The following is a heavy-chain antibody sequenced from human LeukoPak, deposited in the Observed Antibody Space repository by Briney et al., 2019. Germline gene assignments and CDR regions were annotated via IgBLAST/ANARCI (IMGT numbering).Heavy chain of an antibody. CDR3: ARVLVVPAATGYYFDY. CDR2: XXSSGSTI. CDR1: GFTFSSYE. D-gene: IGHD2-2*01. J-gene: IGHJ4*02. Sequence: PGGSLRLSCAASGFTFSSYEMNWVRQAPGKGLXXXXXXXSSGSTIYYADSVKGRFTISRDNAKNSLYLQMNSLRAEDTAVYYCARVLVVPAATGYYFDYWGQGTLVTVSS. V-gene: IGHV3-48*03.